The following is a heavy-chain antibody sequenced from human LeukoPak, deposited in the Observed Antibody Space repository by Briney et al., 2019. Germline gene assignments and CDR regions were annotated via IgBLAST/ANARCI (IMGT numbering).Heavy chain of an antibody. J-gene: IGHJ3*02. V-gene: IGHV1-69*06. CDR2: IIPIFGTA. CDR1: GGTFIIYA. Sequence: GASVTVSFKASGGTFIIYAISWVGQAPGQGGEWMGGIIPIFGTANYTQKFQGRGTITADKATSTAYMEMRSLRSEDTAVYYCAREIFRDGSEAFDIWGQGTMVTVSS. CDR3: AREIFRDGSEAFDI. D-gene: IGHD3-10*01.